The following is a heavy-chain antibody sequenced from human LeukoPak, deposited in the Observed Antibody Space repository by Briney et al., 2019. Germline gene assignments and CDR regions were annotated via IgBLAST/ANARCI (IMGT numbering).Heavy chain of an antibody. CDR2: INSYETST. CDR3: ARDVSGCSGTHPLDAFDI. J-gene: IGHJ3*02. CDR1: GFTFSAYW. D-gene: IGHD3-10*02. Sequence: GGSLRLSCAASGFTFSAYWMHWVRQAPGKGLVWVSRINSYETSTSYADSVKGRFTISRDNAKNTLYLQMNSLRAEDTAVYYCARDVSGCSGTHPLDAFDIWGRGTMVTVSS. V-gene: IGHV3-74*01.